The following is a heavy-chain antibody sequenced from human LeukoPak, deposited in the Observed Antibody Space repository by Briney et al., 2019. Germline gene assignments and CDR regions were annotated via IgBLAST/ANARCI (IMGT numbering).Heavy chain of an antibody. V-gene: IGHV1-69*13. CDR2: IIPIFGTA. CDR1: GGTFSSYA. CDR3: ARVVFPYYYYYGMDV. J-gene: IGHJ6*02. Sequence: SVKVSCKASGGTFSSYAISWVRQAPGQGLEWMGGIIPIFGTANYAQKFQGRVTITADESTSTAYMELSSLRSEDTAVYYCARVVFPYYYYYGMDVWGQGTTVTVSS. D-gene: IGHD2-21*01.